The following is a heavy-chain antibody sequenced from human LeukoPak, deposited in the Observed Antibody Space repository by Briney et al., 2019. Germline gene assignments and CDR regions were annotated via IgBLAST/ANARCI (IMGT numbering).Heavy chain of an antibody. Sequence: PSETLSLTCAVYGGSFSGYYWSWIRQPPGKGLEWIGEINHSGSTNYNPSLKSRVTISVDTSKNQFSLKLSSVTAAATAVYYCARGRRYFDWLDYWGQGTLVTVSS. CDR1: GGSFSGYY. J-gene: IGHJ4*02. D-gene: IGHD3-9*01. CDR3: ARGRRYFDWLDY. V-gene: IGHV4-34*01. CDR2: INHSGST.